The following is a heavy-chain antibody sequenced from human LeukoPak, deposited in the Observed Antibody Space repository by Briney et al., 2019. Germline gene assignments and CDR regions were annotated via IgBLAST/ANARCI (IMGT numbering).Heavy chain of an antibody. CDR1: GFTFSNYA. J-gene: IGHJ4*02. D-gene: IGHD2-21*02. CDR3: AKGGGYCGGDCYSAKTHFDY. Sequence: QPGGSLRLSCAASGFTFSNYAMNWVRQAPGKGLEWVSAISGSGGSTYYADSVKGRFTISRDNSNNTLHMQMNSLRAEDTAVYYCAKGGGYCGGDCYSAKTHFDYWGQGTLVTVSS. CDR2: ISGSGGST. V-gene: IGHV3-23*01.